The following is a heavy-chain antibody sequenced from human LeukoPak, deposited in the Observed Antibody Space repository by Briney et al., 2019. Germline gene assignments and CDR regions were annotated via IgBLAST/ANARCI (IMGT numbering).Heavy chain of an antibody. CDR3: ARDSVRRVVVAATRGELDY. CDR1: GYSFTSYS. D-gene: IGHD2-15*01. CDR2: INPSGVT. J-gene: IGHJ4*02. V-gene: IGHV1-46*01. Sequence: GASVKVSCQPSGYSFTSYSMHWVRQAPGQGLEWMGVINPSGVTTDAQKFQGRVTMTRDTSTSTVYMELSSLRSEDTAVYYCARDSVRRVVVAATRGELDYWGQGTLVTVSS.